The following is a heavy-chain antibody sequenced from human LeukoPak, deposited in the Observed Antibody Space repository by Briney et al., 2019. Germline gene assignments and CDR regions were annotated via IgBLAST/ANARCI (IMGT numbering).Heavy chain of an antibody. V-gene: IGHV3-30*02. J-gene: IGHJ3*02. CDR2: LRYDGSNK. CDR1: GFTFSSYG. CDR3: TRDPRGSYGPDAFDI. D-gene: IGHD1-26*01. Sequence: GGFLRLSSSASGFTFSSYGMHWVRQAPGKGLEWVAFLRYDGSNKYYADSVKGRFTISRDNSKNTLYLQMNSLRAEDTAVYYCTRDPRGSYGPDAFDIWGQGTMVTVSS.